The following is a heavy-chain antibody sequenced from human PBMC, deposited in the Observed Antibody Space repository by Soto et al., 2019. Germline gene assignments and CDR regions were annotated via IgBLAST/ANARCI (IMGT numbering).Heavy chain of an antibody. CDR3: ARAVAVAADFDY. Sequence: ASVKVSCKASGYTVTGYAMHWVRQAPGQRLEWMGWINAGNGNTKYSQKFQGRVTITRDTSASTAYMELSSLRSEDTAVYYCARAVAVAADFDYWGQGTLVTVSS. J-gene: IGHJ4*02. D-gene: IGHD6-19*01. CDR2: INAGNGNT. V-gene: IGHV1-3*01. CDR1: GYTVTGYA.